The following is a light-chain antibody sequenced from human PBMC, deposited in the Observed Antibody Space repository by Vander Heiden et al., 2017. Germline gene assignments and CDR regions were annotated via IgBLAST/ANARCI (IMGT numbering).Light chain of an antibody. V-gene: IGKV1-12*01. CDR2: GTS. J-gene: IGKJ5*01. Sequence: DIQLTQSPSSVSASVSDRVTTTCRASLDISTYLAWYQQKPGKAPKLLIYGTSTLMSDVPARFRGSGNGTDFTLTISSLQPEDSATYYCQQANGFPPTFGQGTRLEI. CDR3: QQANGFPPT. CDR1: LDISTY.